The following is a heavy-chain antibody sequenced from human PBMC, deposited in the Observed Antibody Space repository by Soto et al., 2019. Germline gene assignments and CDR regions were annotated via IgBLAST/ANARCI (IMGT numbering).Heavy chain of an antibody. CDR1: GFTFSSYA. CDR3: ASRTSGCYFDY. J-gene: IGHJ4*02. V-gene: IGHV3-23*01. D-gene: IGHD6-19*01. CDR2: ISGSGGST. Sequence: EVQLLESGGGLVQPGGSLRLSCTASGFTFSSYAMNWVRQAPGKGREWVSGISGSGGSTYYADSVTCRFTITRDNSKNTLYLQMNSLRAEDTAVYYCASRTSGCYFDYWGQGTLVTVSS.